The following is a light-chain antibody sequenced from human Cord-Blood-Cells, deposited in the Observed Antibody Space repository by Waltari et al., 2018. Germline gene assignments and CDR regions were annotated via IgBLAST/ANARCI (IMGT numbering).Light chain of an antibody. CDR3: QAWDGSTYV. CDR1: KLGDKY. J-gene: IGLJ1*01. CDR2: QDS. Sequence: SYELTQPPSVSVFPGQTASITCSGDKLGDKYTCWYLQKPRQSPVLMINQDSKRPSGIPKLFSGSNXXNXATLTISGTQAMDEADYYCQAWDGSTYVFVTGTKVTVL. V-gene: IGLV3-1*01.